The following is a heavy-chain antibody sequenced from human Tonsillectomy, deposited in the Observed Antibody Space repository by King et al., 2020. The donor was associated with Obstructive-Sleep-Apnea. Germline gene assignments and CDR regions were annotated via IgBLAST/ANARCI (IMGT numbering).Heavy chain of an antibody. D-gene: IGHD4-23*01. CDR2: IHWDDDK. CDR1: WFSLSTNGMC. Sequence: VTLKESGPALVKPTQTLTLTCTFSWFSLSTNGMCVSWIRQPPGKALEWLARIHWDDDKYYSTSLKTRLTISKDTSKNQVVLTMTNMDPVDTATYYCARQQQVGTPLHYGMDVWGQGTTVTVSS. V-gene: IGHV2-70*11. CDR3: ARQQQVGTPLHYGMDV. J-gene: IGHJ6*02.